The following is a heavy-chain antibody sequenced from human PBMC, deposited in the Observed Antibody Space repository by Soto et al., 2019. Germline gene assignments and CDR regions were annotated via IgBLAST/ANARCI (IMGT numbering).Heavy chain of an antibody. Sequence: QVQLVQSGAEVKKPGSSVKVSCKASGGTFSSYAISWVRQAPGQGLEWMGGIIPIFGTANYAQKFQGRVTIXXDXSXXTADMELSSLRSEDTAVYYCARSTERGYSGYDCDYWGQGTLVTVSS. CDR2: IIPIFGTA. CDR3: ARSTERGYSGYDCDY. J-gene: IGHJ4*02. D-gene: IGHD5-12*01. CDR1: GGTFSSYA. V-gene: IGHV1-69*12.